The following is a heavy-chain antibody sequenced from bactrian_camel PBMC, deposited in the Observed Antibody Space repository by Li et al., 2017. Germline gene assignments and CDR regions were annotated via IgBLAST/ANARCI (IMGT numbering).Heavy chain of an antibody. J-gene: IGHJ7*01. CDR1: GFTFSIYD. V-gene: IGHV3S40*01. Sequence: DVQLVESGGGLVQPGGSLRLSCAASGFTFSIYDMSWVRQAPGKGLEWLSSTGSGRGSTFYADSVKGRFTISRDNAENTLYLQLNSLKTEDMAMYYCATGGGNAWWYDLGSDSRYGMDYWGKGTQVTVS. CDR2: TGSGRGST. D-gene: IGHD2*01.